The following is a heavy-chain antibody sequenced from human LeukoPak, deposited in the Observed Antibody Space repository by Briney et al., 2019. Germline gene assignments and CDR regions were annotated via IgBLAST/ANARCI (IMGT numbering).Heavy chain of an antibody. J-gene: IGHJ4*02. CDR3: ARDSGSGYDFGTQGDY. Sequence: GASVKVSCKASGYTFTSYGISWVRQAPGQGLEWMGWISSYNGNTNYAQKLHGRVTMTTDTSTSTAYMELRSLRSDDTAVYYCARDSGSGYDFGTQGDYWGQGTLVTVSS. D-gene: IGHD5-12*01. CDR1: GYTFTSYG. V-gene: IGHV1-18*01. CDR2: ISSYNGNT.